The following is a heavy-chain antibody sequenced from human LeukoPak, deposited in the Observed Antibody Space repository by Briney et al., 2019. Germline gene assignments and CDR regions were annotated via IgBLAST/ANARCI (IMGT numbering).Heavy chain of an antibody. CDR2: INSDGSST. D-gene: IGHD4-17*01. CDR3: AREGGDYGDYFDY. CDR1: GFTFSSHW. J-gene: IGHJ4*02. Sequence: GGSLRLSCAASGFTFSSHWMHWVRQAPGKGLVWVSRINSDGSSTSYADSVKGRFTISRDNAKNTLYLQMNSLRAEDTAVYYCAREGGDYGDYFDYWGQGTLVTVSS. V-gene: IGHV3-74*01.